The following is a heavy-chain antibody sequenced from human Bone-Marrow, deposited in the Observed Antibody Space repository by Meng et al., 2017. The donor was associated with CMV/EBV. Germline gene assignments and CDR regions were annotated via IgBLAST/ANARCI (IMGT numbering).Heavy chain of an antibody. D-gene: IGHD1-26*01. Sequence: GGSRRLSCVAAGFTFSSYAMHWVRQAPGKGLEWVAVISYDGSNRYYADSVKGRFTISRDNSKNTLYLQMNSLRAEDTAVYYCARQMGWELGYFDYWGQGTLVTVSS. CDR3: ARQMGWELGYFDY. V-gene: IGHV3-30-3*01. J-gene: IGHJ4*02. CDR1: GFTFSSYA. CDR2: ISYDGSNR.